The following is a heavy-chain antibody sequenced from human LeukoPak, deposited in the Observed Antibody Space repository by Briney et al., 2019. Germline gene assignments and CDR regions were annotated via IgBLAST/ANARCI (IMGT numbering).Heavy chain of an antibody. V-gene: IGHV4-59*01. J-gene: IGHJ5*02. CDR3: ASQIPAGDMGSFDP. CDR2: IYYSGST. D-gene: IGHD2-2*01. Sequence: SETLSLTCTVSGGSISSYYLSWIRQPPGKGLEWIGYIYYSGSTNYNPSLKSRVTISVDTSKNQFSLKLSSVTAADTAVYYCASQIPAGDMGSFDPWGQGTLVTVSS. CDR1: GGSISSYY.